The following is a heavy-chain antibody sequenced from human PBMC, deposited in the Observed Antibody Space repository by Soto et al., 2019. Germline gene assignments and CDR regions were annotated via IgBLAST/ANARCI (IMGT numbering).Heavy chain of an antibody. J-gene: IGHJ4*02. Sequence: EVQLLESGGGVVQPGGSLSLSCEASGFNFKKFAMGWVRQAPGAGLEWGSGISCCGGSTSYADSGTGRFTLARDDSKTTWSLDLNSLSLEDTARYFCAKADGEQWLIPHLDNWGQGTLVTVS. CDR3: AKADGEQWLIPHLDN. D-gene: IGHD6-19*01. V-gene: IGHV3-23*01. CDR1: GFNFKKFA. CDR2: ISCCGGST.